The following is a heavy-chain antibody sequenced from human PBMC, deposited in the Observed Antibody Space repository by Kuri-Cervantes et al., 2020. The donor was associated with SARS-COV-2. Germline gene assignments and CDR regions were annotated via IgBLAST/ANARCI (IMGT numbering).Heavy chain of an antibody. CDR3: ARPMTTVTTGYYYYGMDV. V-gene: IGHV1-8*01. CDR2: MNPNSGNT. Sequence: ASVKVSCKASGYTFTSYDINWVRQATGQGLEWMGWMNPNSGNTGYAQKFQGRVTMTRNTSISTAYMELSSLRSEDTAVYYCARPMTTVTTGYYYYGMDVWGQGTTVTVSS. J-gene: IGHJ6*02. D-gene: IGHD4-17*01. CDR1: GYTFTSYD.